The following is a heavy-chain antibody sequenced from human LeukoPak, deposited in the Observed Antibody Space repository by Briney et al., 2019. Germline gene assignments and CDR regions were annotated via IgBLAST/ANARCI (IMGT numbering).Heavy chain of an antibody. J-gene: IGHJ3*02. Sequence: AGGSLRLSCAASGFTFSSYGMHWVRQAPGKGLEWVAVIWYDGSNKYYADSVKGRFTISRDNSKNTLYLQMNSLRAEDTAVYYCAKDRASSGWPDAFDIWGQGTMVTVSS. V-gene: IGHV3-30*02. CDR3: AKDRASSGWPDAFDI. CDR2: IWYDGSNK. D-gene: IGHD6-19*01. CDR1: GFTFSSYG.